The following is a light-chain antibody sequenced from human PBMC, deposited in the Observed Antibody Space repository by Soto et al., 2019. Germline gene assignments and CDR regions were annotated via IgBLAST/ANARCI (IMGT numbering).Light chain of an antibody. Sequence: DIQMTQSPSTLSASVGDRVTITCRASQSISTWLAWYQQKPGQAPKLLIYKASSLRNGVPSRFSGSGSGTEFTLTIYSLQPDDFASYYCQQYNGYPHPFGQGTKLEIK. J-gene: IGKJ2*01. CDR3: QQYNGYPHP. CDR1: QSISTW. CDR2: KAS. V-gene: IGKV1-5*03.